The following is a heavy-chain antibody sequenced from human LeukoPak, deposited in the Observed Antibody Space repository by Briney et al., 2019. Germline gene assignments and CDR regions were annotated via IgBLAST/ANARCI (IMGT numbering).Heavy chain of an antibody. Sequence: GGSLRLSCAASGFTFSSYAVSWVRQAPGKGLEWVSAISGSGGSTYYADSVKGRFTISRDNSKNTLYLQMNSLRAEDTAVYYCAKPVVVVTLGALDIWGQGTMVTVSS. V-gene: IGHV3-23*01. CDR1: GFTFSSYA. J-gene: IGHJ3*02. CDR2: ISGSGGST. CDR3: AKPVVVVTLGALDI. D-gene: IGHD2-15*01.